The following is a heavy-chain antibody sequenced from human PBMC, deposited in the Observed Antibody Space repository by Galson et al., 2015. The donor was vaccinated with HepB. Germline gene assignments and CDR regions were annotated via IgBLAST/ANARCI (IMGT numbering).Heavy chain of an antibody. CDR1: GFTFSNAW. D-gene: IGHD5-18*01. J-gene: IGHJ4*02. CDR3: RRGYSYGQGDY. CDR2: IKSKTDGGTT. V-gene: IGHV3-15*01. Sequence: LRLSCAASGFTFSNAWMSWVRQAPGKGLEYIGRIKSKTDGGTTDYAAPVKGRFTISRDDSKNTLYLQMNSLKTEDTAVYYRRRGYSYGQGDYWGQGTLVTVSS.